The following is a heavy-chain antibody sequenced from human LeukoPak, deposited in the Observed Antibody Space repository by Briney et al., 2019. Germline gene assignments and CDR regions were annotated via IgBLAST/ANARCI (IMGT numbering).Heavy chain of an antibody. Sequence: GGSLRLSGAASGFTFSSYWMSWVRQAPGKGLEWVANIKQDGSEKYYVDSVKGRFTISRDNAKNSLYLQMNSLRAEDTAVYYCASLSSSWYLSVDLWGQGTLVTVSS. V-gene: IGHV3-7*01. J-gene: IGHJ5*02. D-gene: IGHD6-13*01. CDR2: IKQDGSEK. CDR1: GFTFSSYW. CDR3: ASLSSSWYLSVDL.